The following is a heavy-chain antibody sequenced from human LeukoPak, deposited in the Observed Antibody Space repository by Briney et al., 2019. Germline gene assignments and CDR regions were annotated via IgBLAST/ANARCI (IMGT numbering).Heavy chain of an antibody. CDR2: ISGSGGST. CDR3: ARERVEAAAGRYYFDY. D-gene: IGHD6-13*01. Sequence: PGGSLRLSCAASGFTFSSYAMSWVRQAPGKGLEWVSAISGSGGSTYYADSVKGRFTISRDNSKNTLYLQMNSLRAEDTAVYYCARERVEAAAGRYYFDYWGQGTLVTVSS. J-gene: IGHJ4*02. V-gene: IGHV3-23*01. CDR1: GFTFSSYA.